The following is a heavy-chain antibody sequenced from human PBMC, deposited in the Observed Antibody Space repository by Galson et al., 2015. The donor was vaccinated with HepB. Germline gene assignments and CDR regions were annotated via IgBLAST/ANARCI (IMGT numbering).Heavy chain of an antibody. V-gene: IGHV4-59*01. CDR1: GGSISSYY. J-gene: IGHJ3*02. Sequence: SLTCTVSGGSISSYYWSWIRQPPGKGLEWIGYIYYSGSTNYNPSLKSRVTISVDTSKNQFSLKLSSVTAADTAVYYCARGVVVTANSDAFDIWGQGTMVTVSS. CDR3: ARGVVVTANSDAFDI. CDR2: IYYSGST. D-gene: IGHD2-21*02.